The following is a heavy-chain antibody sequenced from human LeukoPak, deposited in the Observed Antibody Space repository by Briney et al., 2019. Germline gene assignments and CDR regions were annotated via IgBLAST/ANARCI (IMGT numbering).Heavy chain of an antibody. CDR3: ARGFSSGRFGFDI. Sequence: ASVKVSCKASGYTFRDYFMFWVRQAPGQGLEWMGRINPNSGGTKYAQKFQGRVTMTRDTSISTACMELSGLRSDDAAVFYCARGFSSGRFGFDIWGPGTVLAVSS. J-gene: IGHJ3*02. V-gene: IGHV1-2*06. CDR2: INPNSGGT. D-gene: IGHD6-19*01. CDR1: GYTFRDYF.